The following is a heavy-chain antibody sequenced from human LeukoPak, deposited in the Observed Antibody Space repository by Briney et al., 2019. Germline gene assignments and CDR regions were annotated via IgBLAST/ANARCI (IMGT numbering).Heavy chain of an antibody. CDR1: GFSFSDYA. J-gene: IGHJ3*02. CDR2: MSYDGSDI. D-gene: IGHD3-10*01. Sequence: GGSLRLSCVASGFSFSDYAFHWVRQAPGKGLEWVASMSYDGSDIAYADSVKGRFTISRDNSKNTLYLQLNSLRAEDTAVYYCARRTRVIKPAFDIWGQGTMVTVSS. V-gene: IGHV3-30-3*01. CDR3: ARRTRVIKPAFDI.